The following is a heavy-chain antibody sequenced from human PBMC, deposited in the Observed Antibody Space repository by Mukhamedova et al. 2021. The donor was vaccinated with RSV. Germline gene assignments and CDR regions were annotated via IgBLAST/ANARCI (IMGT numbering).Heavy chain of an antibody. Sequence: EYMGWISGYSSYTKYAEKFQGRLTMTTDTSTSTVYMELRSLRSDDTAVYFCARGSSTSGYGLDVWGQGTSVTVSS. D-gene: IGHD2-2*01. CDR2: ISGYSSYT. V-gene: IGHV1-18*01. CDR3: ARGSSTSGYGLDV. J-gene: IGHJ6*02.